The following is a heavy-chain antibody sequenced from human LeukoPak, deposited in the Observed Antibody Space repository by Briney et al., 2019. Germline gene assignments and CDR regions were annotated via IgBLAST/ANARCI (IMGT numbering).Heavy chain of an antibody. CDR2: IKQDGSEK. CDR1: GFTFSSYW. Sequence: GGSLRLSCAASGFTFSSYWMSWVRQAPGKGLEWVANIKQDGSEKYYVDSVKGRFTISRDNAKNSLYLQMNSLRAEDTAVYYCARLVAAAGQYYYYYMDVWGKGTTVTISS. J-gene: IGHJ6*03. D-gene: IGHD6-13*01. CDR3: ARLVAAAGQYYYYYMDV. V-gene: IGHV3-7*01.